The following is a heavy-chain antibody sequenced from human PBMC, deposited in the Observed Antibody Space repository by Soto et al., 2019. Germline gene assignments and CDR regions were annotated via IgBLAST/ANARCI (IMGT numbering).Heavy chain of an antibody. CDR2: ISYDGSNK. J-gene: IGHJ5*02. Sequence: QVQLVESGGGVVQPGRSLRLSCAASGFTFSSYAMHWVRQAPGKGLEWVAVISYDGSNKYYADSVKGRFTSYRDNSKNRLYRQMNSLSDEDTAVYYCGRDLGGGRYCSGGSCYISVNWFDPWGQGTLVTVSS. CDR1: GFTFSSYA. CDR3: GRDLGGGRYCSGGSCYISVNWFDP. V-gene: IGHV3-30-3*01. D-gene: IGHD2-15*01.